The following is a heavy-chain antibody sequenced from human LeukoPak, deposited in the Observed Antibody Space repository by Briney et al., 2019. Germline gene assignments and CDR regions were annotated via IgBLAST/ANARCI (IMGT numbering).Heavy chain of an antibody. CDR3: AREIHGSGTYYPFDN. D-gene: IGHD3-10*01. CDR2: ISSSTNYI. J-gene: IGHJ4*02. V-gene: IGHV3-21*01. CDR1: GFTFTSYS. Sequence: GGSLTLSCAASGFTFTSYSMNWLRQAPGKGLQWVSSISSSTNYIYYPYPVKGRSTISRDTANKSLYLQRHSLRAEDTAVYYCAREIHGSGTYYPFDNWGQGTLVTVSS.